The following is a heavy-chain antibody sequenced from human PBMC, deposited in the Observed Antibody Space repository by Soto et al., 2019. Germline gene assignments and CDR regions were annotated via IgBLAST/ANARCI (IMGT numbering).Heavy chain of an antibody. J-gene: IGHJ5*02. CDR1: GYTFTSYG. V-gene: IGHV1-18*04. CDR3: ARDGPPIYYYGSGSYGGFDP. D-gene: IGHD3-10*01. CDR2: ISAYNGNT. Sequence: ASVKVSCKASGYTFTSYGISWVRQAPGQGLEWMGWISAYNGNTNYAQKLQGRVTMTTDTSTSTAYTELRSLRSDDTAVYYCARDGPPIYYYGSGSYGGFDPWGQGTLVTVSS.